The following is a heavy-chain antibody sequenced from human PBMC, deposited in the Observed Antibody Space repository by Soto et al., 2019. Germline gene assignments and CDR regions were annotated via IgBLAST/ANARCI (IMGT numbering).Heavy chain of an antibody. D-gene: IGHD2-8*01. CDR3: ASGYCTNGVCYTDYFDY. CDR2: IIPIFGTA. J-gene: IGHJ4*02. V-gene: IGHV1-69*13. CDR1: GGTFSSYA. Sequence: SVKVSCKASGGTFSSYAISWLRQAPGQGLEWMGGIIPIFGTANYAQKFQGRVTITADESTSTAYMELSSLRSEDTAVYYCASGYCTNGVCYTDYFDYWGQGTLVTVSS.